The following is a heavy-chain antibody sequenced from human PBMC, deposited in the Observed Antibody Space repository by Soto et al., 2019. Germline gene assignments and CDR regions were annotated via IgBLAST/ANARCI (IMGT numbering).Heavy chain of an antibody. Sequence: GGSLRLSCAASGFTFSSYAMSWVRQAPGKGLEWVSAISGSGGSTYYADSVKGRFTISRDNSKNTLYLQMNSLRAEDTAVYYCPKVGVRQIPAAISRMNYYYPDYYMDVWGKGTTVTVSS. D-gene: IGHD2-2*02. CDR1: GFTFSSYA. J-gene: IGHJ6*03. V-gene: IGHV3-23*01. CDR3: PKVGVRQIPAAISRMNYYYPDYYMDV. CDR2: ISGSGGST.